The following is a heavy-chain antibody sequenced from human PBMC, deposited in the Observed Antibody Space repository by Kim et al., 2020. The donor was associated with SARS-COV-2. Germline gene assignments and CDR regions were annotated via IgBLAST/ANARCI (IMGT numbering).Heavy chain of an antibody. CDR3: AKNFREFCSGGNCYALGY. V-gene: IGHV3-53*01. CDR2: IYTSGRT. D-gene: IGHD2-15*01. Sequence: GGSLRLSCAASGFLVSSSYMSWVRQAPGKGLEWVSIIYTSGRTYHADSVQGRFTISRDTSKNTIYLQMSSLRVEDTAVYYCAKNFREFCSGGNCYALGYWGQGTQVTVSS. J-gene: IGHJ4*02. CDR1: GFLVSSSY.